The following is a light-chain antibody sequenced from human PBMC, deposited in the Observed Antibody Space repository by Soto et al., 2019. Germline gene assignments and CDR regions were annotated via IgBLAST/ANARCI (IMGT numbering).Light chain of an antibody. CDR3: ISFTSRFTFV. CDR1: RSDVGAYNY. V-gene: IGLV2-14*01. J-gene: IGLJ1*01. Sequence: QYALTQPACVSGSPGQEIAISCTGSRSDVGAYNYVSRYQKHPGKAPKLMISEVTNRPPGVSDRLSGSKSGNTAYLTISGLQAEDEADYYCISFTSRFTFVFGTGTKLTVL. CDR2: EVT.